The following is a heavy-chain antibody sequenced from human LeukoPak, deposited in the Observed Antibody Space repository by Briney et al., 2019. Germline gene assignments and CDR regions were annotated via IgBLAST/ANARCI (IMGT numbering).Heavy chain of an antibody. CDR3: ARGFRKYSSSLIDY. CDR2: MNPNSGNT. J-gene: IGHJ4*02. Sequence: ASVKVSCKASGYTFTSYDINWVRQATGQGLEWMGWMNPNSGNTGYAQKFQGRVTMTRNTSISTAYTELSSLRSEDTAVYYCARGFRKYSSSLIDYWGQGTLVTVSS. V-gene: IGHV1-8*01. CDR1: GYTFTSYD. D-gene: IGHD6-6*01.